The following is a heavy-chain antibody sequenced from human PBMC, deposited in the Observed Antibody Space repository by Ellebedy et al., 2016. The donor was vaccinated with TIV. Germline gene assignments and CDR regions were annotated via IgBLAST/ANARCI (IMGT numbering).Heavy chain of an antibody. Sequence: PGGSLRLSCAASGFTVSSNYMSWVRQAPGKWLEWVSVIYSGGSTYYADSVKGRFTISRDNSKNTLYLQMNSLRAEDTAVYYCARLYCGGDCYYWYFDLWGRGTLVTVSS. CDR1: GFTVSSNY. CDR2: IYSGGST. D-gene: IGHD2-21*02. CDR3: ARLYCGGDCYYWYFDL. J-gene: IGHJ2*01. V-gene: IGHV3-53*01.